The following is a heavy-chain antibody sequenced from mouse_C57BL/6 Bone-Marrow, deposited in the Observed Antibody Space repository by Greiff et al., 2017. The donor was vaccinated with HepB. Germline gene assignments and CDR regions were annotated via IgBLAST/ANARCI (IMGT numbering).Heavy chain of an antibody. Sequence: QVQLQQSGAELVKPGASVKMSCKASGYTFTSYWITWVKQRPGQGLEWIGDIYPGSGSTNYNEKFKSKATLTVDTSSSTAYMQLSSLTSEDSAVYYCARNYYGSSYVTFYAMDYWGQGTSVTVSS. CDR2: IYPGSGST. V-gene: IGHV1-55*01. J-gene: IGHJ4*01. CDR3: ARNYYGSSYVTFYAMDY. D-gene: IGHD1-1*01. CDR1: GYTFTSYW.